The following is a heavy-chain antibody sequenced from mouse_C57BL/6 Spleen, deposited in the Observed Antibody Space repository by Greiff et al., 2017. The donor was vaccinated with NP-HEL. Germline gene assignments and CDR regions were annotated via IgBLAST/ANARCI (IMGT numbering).Heavy chain of an antibody. CDR2: IDPSDSYT. V-gene: IGHV1-50*01. Sequence: QVQLQQPGAELVKPGASVKLSCKASGYTFTSYWMQWVKQRPGQGLEWIGEIDPSDSYTNYNQKFKGKATLTVDTSSSTAYMQLSSLTSEDSAVYYCARKLRPSLYYFDYWGQGTTLTVSS. CDR3: ARKLRPSLYYFDY. CDR1: GYTFTSYW. J-gene: IGHJ2*01. D-gene: IGHD3-2*02.